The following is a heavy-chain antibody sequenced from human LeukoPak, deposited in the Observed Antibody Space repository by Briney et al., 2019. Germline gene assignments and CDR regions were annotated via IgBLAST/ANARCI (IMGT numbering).Heavy chain of an antibody. CDR1: GFTFDDYA. D-gene: IGHD2-2*01. CDR2: ISWNSGSI. V-gene: IGHV3-9*01. CDR3: AKDGCSSTSCYAGSSNWFDP. J-gene: IGHJ5*02. Sequence: GGSLRLSCAASGFTFDDYAMHWVRQAPGKGLEWVSGISWNSGSIGYADSVKGRFTISRDNAKNSLYLQMNSLRAEDTALYYCAKDGCSSTSCYAGSSNWFDPWGQGTLVTVSP.